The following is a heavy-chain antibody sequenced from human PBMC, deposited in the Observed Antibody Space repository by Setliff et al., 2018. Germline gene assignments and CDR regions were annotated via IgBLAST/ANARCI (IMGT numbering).Heavy chain of an antibody. D-gene: IGHD4-4*01. CDR1: GYTFTSYD. CDR2: MNPNSGNT. Sequence: ASVKVSCKASGYTFTSYDINWVRQATGQGLEWMGWMNPNSGNTGYAQKFQGRVIITRNTSISTAYMELSSLRSEDTAVYYCAAGDYSNRGHFDCWGQGTLVTVSS. CDR3: AAGDYSNRGHFDC. J-gene: IGHJ4*02. V-gene: IGHV1-8*02.